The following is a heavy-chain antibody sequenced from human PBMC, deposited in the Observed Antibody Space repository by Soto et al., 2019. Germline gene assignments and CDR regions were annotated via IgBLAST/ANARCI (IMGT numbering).Heavy chain of an antibody. J-gene: IGHJ5*02. CDR1: GYPFTSYA. D-gene: IGHD3-22*01. Sequence: GGSVKVCCKASGYPFTSYAMHFDRQAPGQSFEWMGWINAGNGNTKYSQKFQVRVTITRDTSASTAYMELSSLRSEDTAVYYCARDWDYYDSSGYPTGLWFDPWGQGTMVTVSS. CDR2: INAGNGNT. CDR3: ARDWDYYDSSGYPTGLWFDP. V-gene: IGHV1-3*01.